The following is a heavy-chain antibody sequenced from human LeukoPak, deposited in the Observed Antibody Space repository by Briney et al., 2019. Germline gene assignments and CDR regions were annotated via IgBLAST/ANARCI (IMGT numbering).Heavy chain of an antibody. V-gene: IGHV4-38-2*02. J-gene: IGHJ6*03. CDR1: GYSISSSYH. Sequence: SETLSLTCTVSGYSISSSYHWGWIRQPPGKGLEWIGNIYHSGSTYYNPSLKSRVTISLDMAKNQFSLKLNSVTAADTAVYYCARNDPYSGKYGGGSHNYYYMDVWGKGTTVTVSS. D-gene: IGHD1-26*01. CDR2: IYHSGST. CDR3: ARNDPYSGKYGGGSHNYYYMDV.